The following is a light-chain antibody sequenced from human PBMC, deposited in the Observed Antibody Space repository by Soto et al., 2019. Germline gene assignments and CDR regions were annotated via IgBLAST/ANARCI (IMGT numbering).Light chain of an antibody. V-gene: IGKV1-39*01. Sequence: DIQMTQSPSSLSASVGDRVTITCRSIQSISSYLSWYQQKPGKAPKLLINVASTLQSGVPSRFSGSGSGTDFTLAISSLQPEDFATYYCQQSSSTPQTFGGGTKVDIK. CDR1: QSISSY. CDR3: QQSSSTPQT. J-gene: IGKJ4*01. CDR2: VAS.